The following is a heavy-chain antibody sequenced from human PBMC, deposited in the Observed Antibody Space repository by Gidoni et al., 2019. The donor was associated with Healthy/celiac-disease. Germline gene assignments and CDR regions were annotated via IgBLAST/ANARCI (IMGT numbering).Heavy chain of an antibody. CDR2: TYYRSKWYN. D-gene: IGHD4-17*01. CDR3: ARGWGSHDYGDYRPFDY. Sequence: QVQLQQSGPGLVKTSQTLPLTCAISGDSVSRNSAAWNWSRQSPSRGMEWLGRTYYRSKWYNDYAVSEKSRITINPDTSKNQFSLQLNSVTPEDTAVYYCARGWGSHDYGDYRPFDYWGQGTLVTVSS. CDR1: GDSVSRNSAA. J-gene: IGHJ4*02. V-gene: IGHV6-1*01.